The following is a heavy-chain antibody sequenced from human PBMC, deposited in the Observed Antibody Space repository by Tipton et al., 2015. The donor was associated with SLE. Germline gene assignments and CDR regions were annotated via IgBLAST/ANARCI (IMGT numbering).Heavy chain of an antibody. D-gene: IGHD6-6*01. CDR2: IYYSGST. CDR3: ARDLAARGGHYFDY. CDR1: GGSISSGGYY. Sequence: TLSLTCTVSGGSISSGGYYWSWIRQHPGKGLEWIGYIYYSGSTNYNPSLKSRVTTSVDTSKNQFSLKLSSVTAADTAVYYCARDLAARGGHYFDYWGQGTLVTVSS. V-gene: IGHV4-61*08. J-gene: IGHJ4*02.